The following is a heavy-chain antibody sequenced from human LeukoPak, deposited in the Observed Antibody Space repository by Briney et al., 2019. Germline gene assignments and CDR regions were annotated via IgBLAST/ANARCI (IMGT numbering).Heavy chain of an antibody. V-gene: IGHV5-10-1*01. D-gene: IGHD6-19*01. J-gene: IGHJ5*02. CDR2: IDPSDSYT. CDR3: ARHVVAVAGTSWFDP. Sequence: GESLKISFKGSGSRFTSYWISWVRQMPGKGLEWMGRIDPSDSYTNYSPSFQGHVTISADKSITTAYLQWSSLKAPDTAMYYCARHVVAVAGTSWFDPWGQGTLVTVSP. CDR1: GSRFTSYW.